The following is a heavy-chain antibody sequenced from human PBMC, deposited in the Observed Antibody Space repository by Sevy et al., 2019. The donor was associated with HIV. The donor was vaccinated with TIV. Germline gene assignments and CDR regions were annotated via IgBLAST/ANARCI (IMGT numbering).Heavy chain of an antibody. J-gene: IGHJ6*02. CDR2: ISDISSAR. V-gene: IGHV3-48*01. CDR3: ARGLAALPGYYYGMDV. Sequence: GGSLRLSCAASGFPFSSYGMNWVRQAPGKGLEWVSYISDISSARYYADSVKGRFTISRDNAKKSLYLQMNSLRAEDTAVYYCARGLAALPGYYYGMDVWGQGTTVTVSS. D-gene: IGHD6-6*01. CDR1: GFPFSSYG.